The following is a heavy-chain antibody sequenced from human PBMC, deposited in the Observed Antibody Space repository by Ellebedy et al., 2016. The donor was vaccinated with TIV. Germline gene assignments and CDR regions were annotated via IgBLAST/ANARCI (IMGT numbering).Heavy chain of an antibody. CDR2: IKQDATET. CDR3: ARASTPTYGCFDY. D-gene: IGHD3-10*01. J-gene: IGHJ4*02. Sequence: GESLKISCAASGFTVEAYFLSWVRQAPGKGLEWVANIKQDATETYYEDSLKGRFTISRDNAKNSLFLQMSSLRGEDTGVYYCARASTPTYGCFDYWGQGTLVTVSS. V-gene: IGHV3-7*01. CDR1: GFTVEAYF.